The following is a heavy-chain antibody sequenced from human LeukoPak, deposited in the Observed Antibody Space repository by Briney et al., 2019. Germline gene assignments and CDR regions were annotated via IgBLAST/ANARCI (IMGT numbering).Heavy chain of an antibody. CDR1: GNFISRGYY. D-gene: IGHD6-19*01. J-gene: IGHJ4*02. CDR2: IYNTGST. Sequence: SETLSLTCGVSGNFISRGYYWAWIRQPPGKGLEWIGSIYNTGSTYYNPSLKSRVTMSIDTSKNQFSLKLSSVTAADTAVYYCARNTSAWSPLGETQSAPHCFDSWGQGTLVTASS. CDR3: ARNTSAWSPLGETQSAPHCFDS. V-gene: IGHV4-38-2*01.